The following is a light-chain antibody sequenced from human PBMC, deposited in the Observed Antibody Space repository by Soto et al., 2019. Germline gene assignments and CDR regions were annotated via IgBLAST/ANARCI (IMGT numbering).Light chain of an antibody. CDR3: QHYGSSVFT. CDR2: GAS. V-gene: IGKV3-20*01. Sequence: EIVLTQSPGTLSLSPGERATLSCRASQSVSSSYLAWYQQKPGQAPRLLIYGASSRATGIPDRFSGSGSGKDFTFTISRLEPEDFAVYYCQHYGSSVFTFGPGTKVDV. CDR1: QSVSSSY. J-gene: IGKJ3*01.